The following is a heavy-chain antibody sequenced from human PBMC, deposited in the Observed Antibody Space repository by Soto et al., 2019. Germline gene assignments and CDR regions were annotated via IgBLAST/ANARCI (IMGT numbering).Heavy chain of an antibody. CDR2: IYYSGTT. J-gene: IGHJ4*02. Sequence: SETLSLTCTVSGGSISSGGYYWNWIRQHPGKGLEWIGYIYYSGTTNYNPSLRSRVTISIDTSNNQFSLKLSSVTATDTAVYYCARQLERPGYFEYWGQGTLVTVSS. CDR3: ARQLERPGYFEY. V-gene: IGHV4-61*08. CDR1: GGSISSGGYY. D-gene: IGHD1-1*01.